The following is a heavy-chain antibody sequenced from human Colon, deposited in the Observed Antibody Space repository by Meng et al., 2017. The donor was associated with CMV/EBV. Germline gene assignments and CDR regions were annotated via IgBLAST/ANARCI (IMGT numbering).Heavy chain of an antibody. V-gene: IGHV3-74*01. CDR3: ASRDY. J-gene: IGHJ4*02. CDR2: INTDGSTT. Sequence: GKLLDSGGGLVQLRGSLSLSCAASVFTFSSKWMHWVRHGPVKGLVWVSRINTDGSTTYYAYSVKVRFPISRDNAKNTLYLQMNSLRAEDTAVYYCASRDYWGQGTLVTVSS. CDR1: VFTFSSKW.